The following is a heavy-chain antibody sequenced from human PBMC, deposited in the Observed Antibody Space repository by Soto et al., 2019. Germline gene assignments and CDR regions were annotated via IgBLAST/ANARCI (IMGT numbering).Heavy chain of an antibody. V-gene: IGHV1-69*13. Sequence: ASVKVFCKASGGSVSIDAIGRVRHAPGQGLEWMGGIIPIFGTANYAQKFQGRVTITADESTSTAYMELSSLRSEDTAVYYCARDRNPYCSGGSCYPTFDYWGQGTLVTVSS. CDR1: GGSVSIDA. J-gene: IGHJ4*02. D-gene: IGHD2-15*01. CDR3: ARDRNPYCSGGSCYPTFDY. CDR2: IIPIFGTA.